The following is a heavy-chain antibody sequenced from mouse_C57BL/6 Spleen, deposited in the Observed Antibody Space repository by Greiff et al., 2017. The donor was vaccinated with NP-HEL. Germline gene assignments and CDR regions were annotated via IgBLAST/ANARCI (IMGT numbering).Heavy chain of an antibody. CDR3: AREGYRD. V-gene: IGHV5-17*01. CDR2: ISSGSSTI. J-gene: IGHJ3*01. D-gene: IGHD2-14*01. CDR1: GFTFSDYG. Sequence: EVKVVESGGGLVKPGGSLKLSCAASGFTFSDYGMHWVRQAPEKGLEWVAYISSGSSTIYYADTVKGRFTISRDNAKNTLFLQMTSLRSEDTAMYYCAREGYRDWGQGTLVTVSA.